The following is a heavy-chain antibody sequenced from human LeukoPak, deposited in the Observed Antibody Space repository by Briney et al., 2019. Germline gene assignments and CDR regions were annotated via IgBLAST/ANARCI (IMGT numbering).Heavy chain of an antibody. V-gene: IGHV3-53*01. CDR2: IYSGGST. CDR3: ARGPIAAAVRFDY. CDR1: GFTVSSNY. J-gene: IGHJ4*02. Sequence: GGSLRLSCAASGFTVSSNYMSWVRQAPGKGLEWVSVIYSGGSTYYADSVKGRFTISRDNSKNTLYLQMNSLRAEDTAVYYCARGPIAAAVRFDYWGQGTPVTVSS. D-gene: IGHD6-13*01.